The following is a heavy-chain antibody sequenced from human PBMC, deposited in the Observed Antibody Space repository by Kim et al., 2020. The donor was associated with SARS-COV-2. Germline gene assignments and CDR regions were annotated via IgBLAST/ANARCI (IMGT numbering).Heavy chain of an antibody. D-gene: IGHD2-15*01. CDR1: GGSISSGGYY. V-gene: IGHV4-31*03. CDR2: IYYSAST. CDR3: ARVARVVAQFDY. Sequence: SETLSLTCTVSGGSISSGGYYWSWIRQHPGKGLEWFGYIYYSASTYYNPSLKSRVTISVDTSKNQFSLKLSSVTAADTAVYYCARVARVVAQFDYWGQGTLVTVSS. J-gene: IGHJ4*02.